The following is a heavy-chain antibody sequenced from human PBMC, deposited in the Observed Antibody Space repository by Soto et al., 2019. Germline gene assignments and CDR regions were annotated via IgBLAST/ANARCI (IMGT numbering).Heavy chain of an antibody. Sequence: SVKVSCKASGGTFSSYAISWVRQAPGQGLEWMGGIIPIFGTANYAQKFQGRVTITADESTSTAYMELSSLRSEDTAVYYCAREREWEQDTENGYYFDYWGQGTLVTVSS. CDR3: AREREWEQDTENGYYFDY. V-gene: IGHV1-69*13. CDR2: IIPIFGTA. CDR1: GGTFSSYA. J-gene: IGHJ4*02. D-gene: IGHD1-26*01.